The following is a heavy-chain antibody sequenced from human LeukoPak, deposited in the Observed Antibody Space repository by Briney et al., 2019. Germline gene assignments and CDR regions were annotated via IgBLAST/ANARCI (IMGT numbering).Heavy chain of an antibody. J-gene: IGHJ4*02. CDR3: ARPSGYCSGGGGSCFPFDY. Sequence: GGSLRLSCAASGFTSSSYCTSWGRQAPGEGLERVAHINKAGSRTYSVVSVKGRFTISRDNAKNSLYLQMHSLRAEDTAVYYCARPSGYCSGGGGSCFPFDYWGQGALVTVSS. CDR1: GFTSSSYC. V-gene: IGHV3-7*05. D-gene: IGHD2-15*01. CDR2: INKAGSRT.